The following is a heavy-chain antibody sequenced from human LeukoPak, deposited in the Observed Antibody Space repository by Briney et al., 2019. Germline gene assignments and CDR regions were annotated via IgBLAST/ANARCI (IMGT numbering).Heavy chain of an antibody. CDR2: IYYSGST. CDR3: ARIHGSGSPWYPIDY. D-gene: IGHD3-10*01. V-gene: IGHV4-59*01. Sequence: SETLSLTCTVSGGSISSYYWRWIRQPPGKGLEWIGYIYYSGSTNYNPSLKSRVTISVDTSKNQFSLKLSSVTAADTAVYYCARIHGSGSPWYPIDYWGQGTLVTVSS. J-gene: IGHJ4*02. CDR1: GGSISSYY.